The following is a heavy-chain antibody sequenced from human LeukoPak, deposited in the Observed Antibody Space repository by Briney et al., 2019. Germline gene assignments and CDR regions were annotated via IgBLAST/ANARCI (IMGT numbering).Heavy chain of an antibody. CDR1: GYTFTGYY. D-gene: IGHD5-12*01. CDR3: ARDKKVATTTYYYYYGTDV. V-gene: IGHV1-2*04. CDR2: INPNSGGT. J-gene: IGHJ6*02. Sequence: GASVKVSCKASGYTFTGYYMHWVRQAPGQGLEWMGWINPNSGGTNYAQKFQGWVTMTRDTSISTAYMELSRLRSDDTAVYYCARDKKVATTTYYYYYGTDVWGQGTTVTVSS.